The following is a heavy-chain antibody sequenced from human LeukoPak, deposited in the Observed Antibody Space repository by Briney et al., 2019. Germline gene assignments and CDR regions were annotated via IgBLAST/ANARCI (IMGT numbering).Heavy chain of an antibody. D-gene: IGHD6-6*01. Sequence: SETLSLTCTVSGGSISSYYWSWIRQPPGKGLEWIGYIYYSGSTNYNPSLKSRVTISVDTSKNQFSLKLSSVTATDTAVYYCARDFPRAVARRFDPWGQGTLVTVSS. CDR3: ARDFPRAVARRFDP. J-gene: IGHJ5*02. CDR2: IYYSGST. CDR1: GGSISSYY. V-gene: IGHV4-59*01.